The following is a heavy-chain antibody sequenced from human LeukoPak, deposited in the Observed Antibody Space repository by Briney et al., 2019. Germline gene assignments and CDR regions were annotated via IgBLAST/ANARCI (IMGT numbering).Heavy chain of an antibody. D-gene: IGHD3-10*01. CDR3: ARDSVTMVRGIPGYYYYYGMDV. V-gene: IGHV3-7*01. J-gene: IGHJ6*02. CDR2: IKQDGGEK. CDR1: GFTFSGYP. Sequence: GGSPRLSCAASGFTFSGYPIHWVRQAPGRGLEWVSNIKQDGGEKYYVDSVKGRFTISRDNAKNSLYLQMNSLRAEDTAVYYCARDSVTMVRGIPGYYYYYGMDVWGQGTTVTVSS.